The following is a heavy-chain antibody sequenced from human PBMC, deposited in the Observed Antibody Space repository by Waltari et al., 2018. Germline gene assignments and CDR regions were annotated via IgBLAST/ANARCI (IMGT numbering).Heavy chain of an antibody. V-gene: IGHV4-38-2*02. CDR1: GFSLSTSGM. J-gene: IGHJ3*02. D-gene: IGHD6-13*01. CDR2: IYHSGST. Sequence: KESGPALVKPTQTLTLTCTFSGFSLSTSGMRVSWIRQPPGKGLEWIGSIYHSGSTYYNPSLKSRVTISVDTSKNQFSLKLSSVTAADTAVYYCATQFSSSWYLGYDAFDIWGQGTMVTVSS. CDR3: ATQFSSSWYLGYDAFDI.